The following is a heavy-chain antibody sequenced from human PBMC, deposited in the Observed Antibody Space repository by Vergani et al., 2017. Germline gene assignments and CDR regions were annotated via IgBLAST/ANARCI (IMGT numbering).Heavy chain of an antibody. J-gene: IGHJ4*02. CDR1: GFTFDDYA. V-gene: IGHV3-9*01. D-gene: IGHD3-22*01. Sequence: EVQLVESGGGLVQPGGSLRLSCAASGFTFDDYAMHWVRQAPGKGLEWVSGISWNSGSIGYADSVKGRFTISRDNAKNSLYLQMNSLRAEDTALYYCAKGTGIVVVTLFDYWGQGTLVTVSS. CDR2: ISWNSGSI. CDR3: AKGTGIVVVTLFDY.